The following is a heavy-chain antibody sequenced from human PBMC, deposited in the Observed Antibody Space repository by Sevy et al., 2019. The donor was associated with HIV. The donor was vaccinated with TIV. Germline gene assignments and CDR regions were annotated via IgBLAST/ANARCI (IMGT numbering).Heavy chain of an antibody. D-gene: IGHD5-18*01. J-gene: IGHJ3*02. CDR2: IIPIFGTA. CDR1: GGTFSSYA. V-gene: IGHV1-69*13. Sequence: ASVKVSCKASGGTFSSYAISWVRQAPGQGLEWMGGIIPIFGTANYAQKFQGRVTITADESTSTAYMELGSLRSEDTAVYYCARDFFGDTAMVNGFDAFDIWGQGTMVTVSS. CDR3: ARDFFGDTAMVNGFDAFDI.